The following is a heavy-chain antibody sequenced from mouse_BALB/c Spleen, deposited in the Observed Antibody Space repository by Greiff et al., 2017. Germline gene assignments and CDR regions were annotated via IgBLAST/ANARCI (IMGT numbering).Heavy chain of an antibody. CDR1: GFTFSSYT. D-gene: IGHD1-2*01. V-gene: IGHV5-6-4*01. Sequence: EVKLMESGGGLVKPGGSLKLSCAASGFTFSSYTMSWVRQTPEKRLEWVATISSGGSYTYYPDSVKGRFTISRDNAKNTLYLQMSSLKSEDTAMYYCTRDHYYGSWFAYWGQGTLVTVSA. CDR2: ISSGGSYT. CDR3: TRDHYYGSWFAY. J-gene: IGHJ3*01.